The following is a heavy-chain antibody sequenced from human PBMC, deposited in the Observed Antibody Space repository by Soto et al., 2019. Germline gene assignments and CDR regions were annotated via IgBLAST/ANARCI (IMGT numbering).Heavy chain of an antibody. Sequence: GGSLRLSCAASGFTFSSYAMHWIRQAPGRGLEWVAVISYDGSNKYYADSVKGRFTISRDNSKNTLYLQMNSLRAEDTAVYYCARDRRRWTTVTTNRNYYYYGMDVWGQGTTVTVSS. CDR2: ISYDGSNK. CDR3: ARDRRRWTTVTTNRNYYYYGMDV. CDR1: GFTFSSYA. V-gene: IGHV3-30-3*01. J-gene: IGHJ6*02. D-gene: IGHD4-17*01.